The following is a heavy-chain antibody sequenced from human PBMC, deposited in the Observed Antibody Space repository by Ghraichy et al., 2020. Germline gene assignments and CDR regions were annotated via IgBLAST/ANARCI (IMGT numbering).Heavy chain of an antibody. CDR3: ARDLGGYYYDSSGYYFGY. V-gene: IGHV3-74*01. D-gene: IGHD3-22*01. Sequence: GESLNISCAASGFTFSSYWMHWVRQAPGKGLVWVSRINSDGSSTSYADSVKGRFTISRDNAKNTLYLQMNSLRAEDTAVYYCARDLGGYYYDSSGYYFGYWGQGTLVTVSS. CDR2: INSDGSST. J-gene: IGHJ4*02. CDR1: GFTFSSYW.